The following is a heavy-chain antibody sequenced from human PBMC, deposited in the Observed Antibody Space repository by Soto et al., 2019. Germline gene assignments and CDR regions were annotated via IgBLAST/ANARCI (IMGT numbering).Heavy chain of an antibody. CDR1: GDSVSSNGAC. V-gene: IGHV6-1*01. CDR3: ARVHCSAGTCLDGLDF. CDR2: IYYRSKWFH. J-gene: IGHJ6*02. D-gene: IGHD2-15*01. Sequence: SQTLSLTCVTSGDSVSSNGACWNWIRQSPSRGLQWLGRIYYRSKWFHDYAASVESRMAINPDTSRNQFSLQLNYVTPKDTAVYYCARVHCSAGTCLDGLDFWGQGTTVTVSS.